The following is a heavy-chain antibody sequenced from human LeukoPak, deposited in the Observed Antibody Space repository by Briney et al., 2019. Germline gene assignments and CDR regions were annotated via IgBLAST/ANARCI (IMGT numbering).Heavy chain of an antibody. CDR2: IYYSGST. D-gene: IGHD5-12*01. CDR3: ARVPVDIVATISAGDWFDP. J-gene: IGHJ5*02. V-gene: IGHV4-39*01. Sequence: SETLSLTCTVSGGSISSSYYYWGWIRQPPGKGLEWIGSIYYSGSTYYNPSLKSRVTISVDTSKNQFSLKLRSVTAADTAVYYCARVPVDIVATISAGDWFDPWGQGTLVTVSS. CDR1: GGSISSSYYY.